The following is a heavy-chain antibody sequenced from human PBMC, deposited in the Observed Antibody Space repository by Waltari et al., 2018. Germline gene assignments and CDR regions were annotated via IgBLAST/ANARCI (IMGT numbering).Heavy chain of an antibody. D-gene: IGHD3-22*01. CDR1: GFTFSGSA. J-gene: IGHJ6*02. Sequence: EVQLVESGGGLVQPGGSLKLSCAASGFTFSGSAMHWVRQASGKGLEGVGRIRSKAKSYATVYAASVKGRFTISRDDSKNTAYLQMNSLKTEDTAVYYCTSLGTYDSSDYYYGMDVWGQGTTVTVSS. CDR3: TSLGTYDSSDYYYGMDV. V-gene: IGHV3-73*01. CDR2: IRSKAKSYAT.